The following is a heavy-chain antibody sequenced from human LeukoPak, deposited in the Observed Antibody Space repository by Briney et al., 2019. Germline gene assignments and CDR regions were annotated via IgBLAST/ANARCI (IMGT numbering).Heavy chain of an antibody. CDR3: ARGRGDSSGYYWFDP. J-gene: IGHJ5*02. Sequence: SSETLSLTCAVYGGSFSGYYWNWIRQPPGKGLEWIGEINHSGSTNYNPSLKSRVTISVDTSKNQFSLKLSSVTAADTAVYYCARGRGDSSGYYWFDPWGQGTLVTVSS. CDR2: INHSGST. CDR1: GGSFSGYY. V-gene: IGHV4-34*01. D-gene: IGHD3-22*01.